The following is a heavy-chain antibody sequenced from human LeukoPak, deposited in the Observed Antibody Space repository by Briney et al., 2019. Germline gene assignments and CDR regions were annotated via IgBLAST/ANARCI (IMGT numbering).Heavy chain of an antibody. D-gene: IGHD6-19*01. CDR2: INPSGGST. V-gene: IGHV1-46*01. Sequence: ASVKVSCKASGYTFTGYYMHWVRQAPGQGLEWMGIINPSGGSTSYAQKFQGRVTMTRDTSTSTVYMELSSLRSEDTAVYYCARGIAVAARMDVWGKGTTVTISS. CDR3: ARGIAVAARMDV. CDR1: GYTFTGYY. J-gene: IGHJ6*04.